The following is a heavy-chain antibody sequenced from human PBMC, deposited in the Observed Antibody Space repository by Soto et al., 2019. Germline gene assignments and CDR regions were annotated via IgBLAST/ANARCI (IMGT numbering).Heavy chain of an antibody. CDR2: INHSGST. Sequence: SETLSLTCAVYGGSFSGYYWSWIRQPPGKGLEWIGEINHSGSTNYNPSLKSRVTISVDTSKNQFSLKLSSVTAADTAVYYCARGGIVVVPAAKNLYGMDVWGQGTTVTVSS. D-gene: IGHD2-2*01. V-gene: IGHV4-34*01. CDR1: GGSFSGYY. CDR3: ARGGIVVVPAAKNLYGMDV. J-gene: IGHJ6*02.